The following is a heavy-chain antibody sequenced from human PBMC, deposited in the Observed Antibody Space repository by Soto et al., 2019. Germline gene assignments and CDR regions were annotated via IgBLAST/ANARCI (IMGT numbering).Heavy chain of an antibody. CDR2: INAGNGNT. Sequence: VASVKVSCKASGYTFTSYAMHWVRQAPGQRLEWMGWINAGNGNTKYSQKFQGRVTITRDTSASTAYMELSSLRSEDTAVYYCARALVVPAARNLSYWGQGTLVTVSS. CDR3: ARALVVPAARNLSY. V-gene: IGHV1-3*01. CDR1: GYTFTSYA. J-gene: IGHJ4*02. D-gene: IGHD2-2*01.